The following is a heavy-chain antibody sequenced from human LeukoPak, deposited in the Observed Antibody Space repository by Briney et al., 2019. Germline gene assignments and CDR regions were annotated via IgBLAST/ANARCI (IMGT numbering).Heavy chain of an antibody. D-gene: IGHD3-10*01. V-gene: IGHV3-74*01. CDR3: ARGRAGNYYNHNDY. Sequence: PGGSLRLSCAASGFTFSSYEMNWVRQAPGKGLVWVSRISGDGSITAYADSVKGRFTISRDNAKNTPYLQMNSLRAEDTAVYYCARGRAGNYYNHNDYWGQGTLVTVSS. CDR2: ISGDGSIT. J-gene: IGHJ4*01. CDR1: GFTFSSYE.